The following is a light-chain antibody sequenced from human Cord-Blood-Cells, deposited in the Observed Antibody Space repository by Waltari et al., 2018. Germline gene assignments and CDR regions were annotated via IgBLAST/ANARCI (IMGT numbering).Light chain of an antibody. V-gene: IGKV1-39*01. J-gene: IGKJ2*01. Sequence: DIQMTQSPSSLSESVGHRVTITCRASQSISSYLNWYQQKPGKAPKLLIYAASSLQSGFPSRFSGSGSGTDFTLTISSLQPEDFATYYCQQSYSTPPYTFGQGTKLEIK. CDR1: QSISSY. CDR3: QQSYSTPPYT. CDR2: AAS.